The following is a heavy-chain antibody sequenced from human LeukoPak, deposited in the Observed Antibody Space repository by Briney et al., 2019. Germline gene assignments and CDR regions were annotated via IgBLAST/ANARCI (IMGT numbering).Heavy chain of an antibody. Sequence: PGGSLRLSCAASGFTFSSYAMTWVRQAPGKGLEWVSAISGSGGTTYYADSVQGRFTISRDNSKNTLFLQMNSLRAEDTAIYYCAKDPRNSFTMIGVAPDWGQGTMVTVSS. CDR1: GFTFSSYA. CDR3: AKDPRNSFTMIGVAPD. J-gene: IGHJ3*01. V-gene: IGHV3-23*01. D-gene: IGHD3-22*01. CDR2: ISGSGGTT.